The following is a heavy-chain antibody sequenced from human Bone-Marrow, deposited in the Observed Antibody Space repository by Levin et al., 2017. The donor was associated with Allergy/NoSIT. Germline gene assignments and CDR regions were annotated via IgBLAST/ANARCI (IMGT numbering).Heavy chain of an antibody. J-gene: IGHJ2*01. V-gene: IGHV4-4*02. D-gene: IGHD3-10*01. Sequence: SETLSLTCAVSGGSISSSNWWSCVRQPPGKGLEWIGEIYHSGTTNYNPSLRSRVTISVDKSKNQFSLKLTSVTAADTAVYYCASLRFGEGTWYFDLWGRGTLVTVSS. CDR1: GGSISSSNW. CDR3: ASLRFGEGTWYFDL. CDR2: IYHSGTT.